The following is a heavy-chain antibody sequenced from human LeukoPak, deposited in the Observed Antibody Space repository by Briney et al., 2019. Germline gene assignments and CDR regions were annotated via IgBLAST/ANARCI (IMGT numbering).Heavy chain of an antibody. D-gene: IGHD3-10*01. J-gene: IGHJ4*02. CDR2: ISGSGGST. CDR1: GFTFSSYA. CDR3: AKDLIKLSRGYGSGSLFDY. Sequence: PGGSLRLSCAASGFTFSSYAMSWVRQAPGKGLEWVSAISGSGGSTYYADSVKGRFTISRDNSKNTLYLQMNSLRAEDTAVYYCAKDLIKLSRGYGSGSLFDYWGQGTLVTVSS. V-gene: IGHV3-23*01.